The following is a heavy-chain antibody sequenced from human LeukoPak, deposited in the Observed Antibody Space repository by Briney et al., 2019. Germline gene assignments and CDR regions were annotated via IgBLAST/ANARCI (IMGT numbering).Heavy chain of an antibody. CDR1: GVTISSYY. V-gene: IGHV4-59*01. CDR3: TTVGTSCVTYNWFDP. J-gene: IGHJ5*01. Sequence: SETLSLTCTVSGVTISSYYRSWIRQPPGKGLEWIEYIYYSGSTNYNPSLKGRFTISVDTSKNQFSLKLSAVTAVDTAVYYCTTVGTSCVTYNWFDPWGQALLVTVSS. D-gene: IGHD2-2*01. CDR2: IYYSGST.